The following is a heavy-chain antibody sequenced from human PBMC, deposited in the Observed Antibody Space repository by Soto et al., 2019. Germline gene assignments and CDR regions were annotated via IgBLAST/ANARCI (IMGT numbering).Heavy chain of an antibody. D-gene: IGHD3-22*01. V-gene: IGHV3-23*01. CDR3: AKGGGAYYYDTSVYPSFDY. CDR2: ISGGGGST. CDR1: GLTFSSYA. Sequence: EVQLLESGGGLVQPGGSLRLSCTAASGLTFSSYAMSWVRQAPGKGLEWVSGISGGGGSTYYADSVKGRFTISRDNSKNTVFLQMNSLRAEDTAVYYCAKGGGAYYYDTSVYPSFDYWGQGTLVTVSS. J-gene: IGHJ4*02.